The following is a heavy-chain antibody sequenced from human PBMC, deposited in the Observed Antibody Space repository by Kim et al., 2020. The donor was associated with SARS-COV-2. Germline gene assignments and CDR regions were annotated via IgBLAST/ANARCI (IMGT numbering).Heavy chain of an antibody. V-gene: IGHV4-61*01. Sequence: SETLSLTCTVSGGSVSSGSYYWSWIRQPPGKGLEWIGYIYYSGSTNYNPSLKSRVTISVDTSKNQFSLKLSSVTAADTAVYYCARGVAATYWGQGTLVTVSS. J-gene: IGHJ4*02. CDR3: ARGVAATY. CDR2: IYYSGST. CDR1: GGSVSSGSYY. D-gene: IGHD2-15*01.